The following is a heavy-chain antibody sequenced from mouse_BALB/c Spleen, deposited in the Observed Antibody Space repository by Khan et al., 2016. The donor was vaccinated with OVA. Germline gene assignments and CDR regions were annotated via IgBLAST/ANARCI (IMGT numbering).Heavy chain of an antibody. V-gene: IGHV1-31*01. CDR2: IDPFSGGT. CDR1: GYSFTSYY. Sequence: EVQLQQSGPDLMKPGASLKISCKASGYSFTSYYIHWVVQSHGKSLEWIGYIDPFSGGTTYNQKFKGKATLTVEKSSRPAYINLSNLTSEDAAVYSCTRHGYVAWFTYWGQGTLVTVSA. D-gene: IGHD2-2*01. J-gene: IGHJ3*01. CDR3: TRHGYVAWFTY.